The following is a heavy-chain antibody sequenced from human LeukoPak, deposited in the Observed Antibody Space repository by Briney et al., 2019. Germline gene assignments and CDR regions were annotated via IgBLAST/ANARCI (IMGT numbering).Heavy chain of an antibody. J-gene: IGHJ4*02. CDR3: ARRAATQDY. D-gene: IGHD6-25*01. CDR1: GGSFSDYY. V-gene: IGHV4-34*01. Sequence: SGTLSLTCAVYGGSFSDYYWSWIRQPPGKGLEWIGEINHSGSTNYNPSLKSRVTISVDTSKNQFSLRLSSVPAADTAVYYCARRAATQDYWGQGTLVTVSS. CDR2: INHSGST.